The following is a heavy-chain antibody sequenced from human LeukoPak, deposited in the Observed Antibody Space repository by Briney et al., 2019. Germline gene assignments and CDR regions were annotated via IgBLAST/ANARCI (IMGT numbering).Heavy chain of an antibody. CDR1: GFTFTNYG. CDR3: AKDEWASVTTDFDY. Sequence: GGSLRLSCAASGFTFTNYGMNWVRQAPGKGLEWVSGIIASGGTTYTADSVKGRFTISRDNSKNTLYPQMNSLRAEDTAVYYCAKDEWASVTTDFDYWGQGTLVTVSS. J-gene: IGHJ4*02. V-gene: IGHV3-23*01. CDR2: IIASGGTT. D-gene: IGHD4-17*01.